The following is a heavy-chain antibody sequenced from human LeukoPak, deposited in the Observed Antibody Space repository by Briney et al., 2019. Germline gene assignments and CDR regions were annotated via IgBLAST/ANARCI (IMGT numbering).Heavy chain of an antibody. J-gene: IGHJ4*02. CDR2: INPSSDGGTT. CDR1: RFTFTKAW. CDR3: TTGTWIQLWLADY. D-gene: IGHD5-18*01. V-gene: IGHV3-15*01. Sequence: GGSLRLSCAASRFTFTKAWMSWVRQAPGKGLEWVGHINPSSDGGTTDYAAPVKGRFSISRDDSKNTLHLQMNRLKTEDTAVYYCTTGTWIQLWLADYWGQGTLVTVSS.